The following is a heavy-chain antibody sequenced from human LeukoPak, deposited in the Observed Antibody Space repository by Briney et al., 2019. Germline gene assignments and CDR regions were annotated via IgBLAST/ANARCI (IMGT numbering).Heavy chain of an antibody. Sequence: PGGSLRLSCAASGVIVSRNFMSWVRQAPGKGLQWVAIMYAGGTTDYPDSVRGRFHISRDSSNNTLSLQINSLRAEDTAVYYCARGSGSGWPLDRWGQGALVTVSS. CDR1: GVIVSRNF. CDR3: ARGSGSGWPLDR. V-gene: IGHV3-53*01. D-gene: IGHD6-19*01. CDR2: MYAGGTT. J-gene: IGHJ5*02.